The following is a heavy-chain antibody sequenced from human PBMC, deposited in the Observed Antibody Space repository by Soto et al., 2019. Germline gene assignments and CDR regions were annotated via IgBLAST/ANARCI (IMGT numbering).Heavy chain of an antibody. D-gene: IGHD6-19*01. CDR1: GFTVSGND. J-gene: IGHJ4*02. V-gene: IGHV3-11*01. CDR2: IGSSGRAI. Sequence: QLQLLESGGDLVKPGGSLRLSCAASGFTVSGNDLSWIRQAPGKGLEWVSSIGSSGRAIYYADSVKGRFTISRDNTKDSLYLHMSSLRAKDTAIYYCASHHSSGWLYFDSWGQGTLVTVSS. CDR3: ASHHSSGWLYFDS.